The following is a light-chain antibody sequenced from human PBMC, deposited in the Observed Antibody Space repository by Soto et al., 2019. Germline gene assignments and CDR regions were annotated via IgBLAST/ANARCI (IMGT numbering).Light chain of an antibody. CDR2: GAS. J-gene: IGKJ3*01. V-gene: IGKV3-20*01. Sequence: IMLSQSPSPLSLSTGERSTLACGARQSVSSNYLGWYQQEPGQAPRLLIYGASSRATGIPARFSGSGSGTDFTLTISSLEPEDFAVYYCQQYGSSPWTFGPGTKVDTK. CDR1: QSVSSNY. CDR3: QQYGSSPWT.